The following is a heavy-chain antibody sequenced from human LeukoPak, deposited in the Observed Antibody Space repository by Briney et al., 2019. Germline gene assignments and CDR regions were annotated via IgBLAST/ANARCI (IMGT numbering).Heavy chain of an antibody. V-gene: IGHV3-7*03. CDR2: INHNGNVN. D-gene: IGHD2-2*01. Sequence: GGSLRLSCAASGFTFSRYWMNWARQAPGKGLEWVASINHNGNVNYYVDSVKGRFTISRDNAKNSLYLQMSNLRAEDTAVYYCAVHCISISCHSPRWGQGTLVTVSS. CDR3: AVHCISISCHSPR. CDR1: GFTFSRYW. J-gene: IGHJ4*02.